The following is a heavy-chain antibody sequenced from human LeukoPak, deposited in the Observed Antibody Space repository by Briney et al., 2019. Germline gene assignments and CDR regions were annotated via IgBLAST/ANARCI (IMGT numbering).Heavy chain of an antibody. CDR3: ARSTQMTTVTRPFDY. V-gene: IGHV4-31*03. Sequence: KTSETLSLTCTVSGGSISSGGYYWSWIRQHPGKGLEWIGNIFDSGSTYYNPSLKSRVTISVDTSKNQFSLKLTSVTAADTAVYYCARSTQMTTVTRPFDYWGQGTLVTVSS. CDR2: IFDSGST. D-gene: IGHD4-17*01. J-gene: IGHJ4*02. CDR1: GGSISSGGYY.